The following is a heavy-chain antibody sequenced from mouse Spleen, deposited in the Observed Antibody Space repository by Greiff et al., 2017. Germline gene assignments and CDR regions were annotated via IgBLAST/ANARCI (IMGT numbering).Heavy chain of an antibody. D-gene: IGHD1-1*01. CDR2: IHPNSGST. CDR1: GYTFTSYW. J-gene: IGHJ1*01. Sequence: QVQLQQPGAELVKPGASVKLSCKASGYTFTSYWMHWVKQRPGQGLEWIGMIHPNSGSTNYNEKFKSKATLTVDKSSSTAYMQLSSLTSEDSAVYYCAREVHYYGSSYNWYFDVWGAGTTVTVSS. CDR3: AREVHYYGSSYNWYFDV. V-gene: IGHV1-64*01.